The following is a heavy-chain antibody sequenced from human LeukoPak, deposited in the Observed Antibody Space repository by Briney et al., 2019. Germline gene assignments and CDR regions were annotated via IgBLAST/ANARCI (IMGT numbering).Heavy chain of an antibody. CDR1: GFTLSSNS. CDR3: ARGDYSNYEFDY. J-gene: IGHJ4*02. Sequence: GGSLRLSCAASGFTLSSNSMNWVRQAPGKGLEWVSSISSSSSYIYYADSVKGRFTISRDNAKNSLYLQMNSLRAEDTAVYYCARGDYSNYEFDYWGQGTLVTVSS. V-gene: IGHV3-21*01. D-gene: IGHD4-11*01. CDR2: ISSSSSYI.